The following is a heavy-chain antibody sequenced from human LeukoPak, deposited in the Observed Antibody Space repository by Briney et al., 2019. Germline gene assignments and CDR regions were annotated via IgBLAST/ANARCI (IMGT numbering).Heavy chain of an antibody. D-gene: IGHD1-20*01. J-gene: IGHJ3*02. V-gene: IGHV3-23*01. CDR1: GFTFSSYA. CDR3: ARRPWYNWNDGGAFDI. CDR2: ISGSGGST. Sequence: GGSLRLSCAASGFTFSSYAMSWVRQAPGKGLEWVSAISGSGGSTYYADSVKGRFTISRDNSKNTLYLQMNSLRAEDTAVYYCARRPWYNWNDGGAFDIWGQGTMVTVSS.